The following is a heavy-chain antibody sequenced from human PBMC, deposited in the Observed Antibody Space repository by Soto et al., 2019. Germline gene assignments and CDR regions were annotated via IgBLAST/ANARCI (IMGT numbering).Heavy chain of an antibody. V-gene: IGHV4-31*03. D-gene: IGHD2-15*01. CDR1: GGAIISGGHY. CDR2: IFYSGNT. Sequence: PAETLSLTCSVSGGAIISGGHYWSGIRQGPGKGLEWIGYIFYSGNTYYNPSLKSRIILSVDTSKNQFSLKLSSVTAADTAIYYCARVVDASGPYFDSWGQGTPVTVS. J-gene: IGHJ4*02. CDR3: ARVVDASGPYFDS.